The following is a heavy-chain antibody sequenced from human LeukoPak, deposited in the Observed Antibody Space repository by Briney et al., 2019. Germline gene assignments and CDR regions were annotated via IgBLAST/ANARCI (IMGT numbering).Heavy chain of an antibody. J-gene: IGHJ4*02. D-gene: IGHD3-22*01. CDR1: GFTFSSYA. CDR2: IWYDGSNK. V-gene: IGHV3-33*08. CDR3: ARDYSIDYYDSSGYYFDY. Sequence: GGSLRLSCEASGFTFSSYAMSWVRQAPGKGLEWVAVIWYDGSNKYYADSVKGRFTISRDNSKNTLYLQMNSLRAEDTAVYYCARDYSIDYYDSSGYYFDYWGQGTLVTVSS.